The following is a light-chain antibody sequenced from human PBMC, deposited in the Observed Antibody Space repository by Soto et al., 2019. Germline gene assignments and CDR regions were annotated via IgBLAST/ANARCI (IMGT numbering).Light chain of an antibody. Sequence: EVVLTQSPGTLSLSPGERATLSCRASQSVAANYLARYQQKRGQAPRLLIYGASSRATGIPDRFSASGSGTDFTLSINRLEPEDFAVYYCQLLEKFGQGTKVDIK. CDR3: QLLEK. CDR1: QSVAANY. J-gene: IGKJ1*01. V-gene: IGKV3-20*01. CDR2: GAS.